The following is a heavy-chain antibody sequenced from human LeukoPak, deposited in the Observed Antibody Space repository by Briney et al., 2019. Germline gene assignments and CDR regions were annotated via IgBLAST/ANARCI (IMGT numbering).Heavy chain of an antibody. CDR1: GYSISSGYY. CDR2: IYHSGST. CDR3: ARQVPWGYFDY. D-gene: IGHD2-2*01. J-gene: IGHJ4*02. Sequence: SETLSLTCAVSGYSISSGYYWGWIRQPPGKGLERIGSIYHSGSTYYNPSLKSRVTISVDTSKNQFSLKLSSVTAADTAVYYCARQVPWGYFDYWGQGTLVTASS. V-gene: IGHV4-38-2*01.